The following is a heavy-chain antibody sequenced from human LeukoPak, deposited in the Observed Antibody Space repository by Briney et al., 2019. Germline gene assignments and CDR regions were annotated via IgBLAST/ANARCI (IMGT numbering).Heavy chain of an antibody. CDR2: IIPIFGTA. Sequence: SVKVSCKASGGTVSSYAISWVRQAPGQGLEWMGGIIPIFGTANYAQKFQGRVTITADKSTSTAYMELSSLRSEDTAVYYCARGRDSSSWTLFDYWGQGTLVTVSS. V-gene: IGHV1-69*06. CDR1: GGTVSSYA. CDR3: ARGRDSSSWTLFDY. J-gene: IGHJ4*02. D-gene: IGHD6-13*01.